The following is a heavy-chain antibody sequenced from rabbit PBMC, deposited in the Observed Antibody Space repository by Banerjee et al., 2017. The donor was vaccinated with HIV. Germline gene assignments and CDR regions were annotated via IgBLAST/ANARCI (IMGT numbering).Heavy chain of an antibody. V-gene: IGHV1S45*01. CDR2: IAGSSSGFT. D-gene: IGHD8-1*01. CDR1: GIDFSNSDY. CDR3: ARPYSSYSYAINL. Sequence: QQQLEESGGGLVKPGGTLTLTCKASGIDFSNSDYMCWVRQAPGKGLEWISCIAGSSSGFTYSATWAKGRFTCSKTSSTTVTLQMTSLTVADTATYFCARPYSSYSYAINLWGPGTLVTVS. J-gene: IGHJ4*01.